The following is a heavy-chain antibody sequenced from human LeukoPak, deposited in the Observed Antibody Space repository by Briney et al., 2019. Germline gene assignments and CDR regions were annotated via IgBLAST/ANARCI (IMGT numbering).Heavy chain of an antibody. V-gene: IGHV3-30-3*01. CDR1: GFTFSNYA. J-gene: IGHJ4*02. Sequence: GGSLRLSCAATGFTFSNYAIQWGRQAPGKGREWGAFISDDGSRQHYADSVKGRFTIARDNSKNALNLQMNSLSAEDTAVYYCVKDRTGTYTLDYWGQGTLVSVFS. D-gene: IGHD3-10*01. CDR3: VKDRTGTYTLDY. CDR2: ISDDGSRQ.